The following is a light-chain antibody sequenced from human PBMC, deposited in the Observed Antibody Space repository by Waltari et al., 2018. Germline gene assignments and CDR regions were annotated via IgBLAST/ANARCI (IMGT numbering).Light chain of an antibody. V-gene: IGLV4-69*01. Sequence: QLVLTQSPSASASLGASVKLTCTLSSGHSSYAIAWHQKQPAKGPRYLMNLNSDGSHTKGDGIPDRFSGASSGAERYLTISSLQSEDEADYYCQTWGTGVRVFGGGTKLTVL. J-gene: IGLJ3*02. CDR2: LNSDGSH. CDR1: SGHSSYA. CDR3: QTWGTGVRV.